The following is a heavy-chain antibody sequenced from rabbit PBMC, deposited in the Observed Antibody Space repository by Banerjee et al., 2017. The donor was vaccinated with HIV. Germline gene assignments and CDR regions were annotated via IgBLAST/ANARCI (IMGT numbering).Heavy chain of an antibody. J-gene: IGHJ3*01. V-gene: IGHV1S7*01. CDR2: IDPVFGST. CDR3: ARFNTYGYAGYVYAIDL. CDR1: GFDFSSYY. D-gene: IGHD6-1*01. Sequence: QLKESGGGLVQPGGSLKLSCKASGFDFSSYYMSWVRQAPGKGLEWIGYIDPVFGSTYYASWVNGRFTISSHNAQNTLYLQLNSLTAADTATYFCARFNTYGYAGYVYAIDLWGQGTLVTVS.